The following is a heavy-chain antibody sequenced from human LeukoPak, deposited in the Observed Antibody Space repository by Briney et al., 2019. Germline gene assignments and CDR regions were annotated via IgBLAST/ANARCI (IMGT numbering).Heavy chain of an antibody. Sequence: QPGKSLRLSCAASGFTSSSYAMHWVRQAPGKGLEWVAVISYDGSNKYYADSVKGRFTISRDNSKNTLYLQMNSLRAEDTAVYYCAMNLYSYLIWGQGTLVTVSS. J-gene: IGHJ4*02. V-gene: IGHV3-30*04. CDR3: AMNLYSYLI. CDR2: ISYDGSNK. D-gene: IGHD5-18*01. CDR1: GFTSSSYA.